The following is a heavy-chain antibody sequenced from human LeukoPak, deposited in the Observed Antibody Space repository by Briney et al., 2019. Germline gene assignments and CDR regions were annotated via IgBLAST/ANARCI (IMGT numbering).Heavy chain of an antibody. CDR2: IIPIFGTA. Sequence: SVKVSCKASGGTFSSYAISWVRQAPGQGLEWMGGIIPIFGTANYAQKFQGRVTITADESTSTAYMELSSLRSEDTAVYYCARGPHYYDSTPPTWYFDYWGQGTLVTVSS. J-gene: IGHJ4*02. D-gene: IGHD3-22*01. CDR1: GGTFSSYA. V-gene: IGHV1-69*13. CDR3: ARGPHYYDSTPPTWYFDY.